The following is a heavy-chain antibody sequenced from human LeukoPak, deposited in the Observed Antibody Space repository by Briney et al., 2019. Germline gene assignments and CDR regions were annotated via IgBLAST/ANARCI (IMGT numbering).Heavy chain of an antibody. Sequence: ASVNVSCKASGYTFTSYYMHWVRQAPGQGLEWMGWISAYNGNTNYAQKLQGRVTMTTDTSTSTAYMELRSLRSDDTAVYYCARGMGSYYYDSSGYYFDYWGQGTLVTVSS. CDR2: ISAYNGNT. CDR1: GYTFTSYY. D-gene: IGHD3-22*01. V-gene: IGHV1-18*04. J-gene: IGHJ4*02. CDR3: ARGMGSYYYDSSGYYFDY.